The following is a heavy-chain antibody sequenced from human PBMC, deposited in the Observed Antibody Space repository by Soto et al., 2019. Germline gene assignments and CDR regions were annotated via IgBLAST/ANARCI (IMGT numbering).Heavy chain of an antibody. D-gene: IGHD2-21*02. CDR1: GFTFSYYW. CDR3: ARGDRGAFDL. V-gene: IGHV3-74*01. CDR2: IHSDGSST. J-gene: IGHJ3*01. Sequence: EVRLVESEGGLVQPGGSLSLSCAASGFTFSYYWMHWVRQAPGQGLLWVSRIHSDGSSTTYADSVKGRFTISRDNAKNTVSLQMNSLRVEDTGVYFCARGDRGAFDLWGQGTMFTVSS.